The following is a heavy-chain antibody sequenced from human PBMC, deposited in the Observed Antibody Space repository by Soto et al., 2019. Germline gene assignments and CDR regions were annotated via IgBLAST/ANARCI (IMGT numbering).Heavy chain of an antibody. J-gene: IGHJ6*02. CDR2: ISYDGSNK. Sequence: PGGSLRLSCAASGFTFSSYGMHWVRQAPGKGLEWVAVISYDGSNKYYADSVKGRFTISRDNSKNTLYLQMNSLRAEDTAVYYCAKGLYLNYYYGMDVWGQGTTVTVSS. V-gene: IGHV3-30*18. CDR3: AKGLYLNYYYGMDV. CDR1: GFTFSSYG.